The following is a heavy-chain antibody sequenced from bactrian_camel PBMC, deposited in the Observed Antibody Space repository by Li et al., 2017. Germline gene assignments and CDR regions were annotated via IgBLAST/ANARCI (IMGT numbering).Heavy chain of an antibody. CDR1: GDTMGRYC. V-gene: IGHV3S55*01. J-gene: IGHJ4*01. Sequence: VQVGGSLRLSCVASGDTMGRYCMGWFRQIPDKEREGVAGIESDGSTSYADSVKGRFTISQDSAKNILYLQMHSLKPEDTAMYYCAADSVVLPGRELEASEYSYWGQGTQVTVS. CDR3: AADSVVLPGRELEASEYSY. D-gene: IGHD1*01. CDR2: IESDGST.